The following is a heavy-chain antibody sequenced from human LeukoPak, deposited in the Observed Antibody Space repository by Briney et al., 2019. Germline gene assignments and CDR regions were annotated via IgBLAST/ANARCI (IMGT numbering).Heavy chain of an antibody. J-gene: IGHJ4*02. CDR2: LTGNGDIT. Sequence: RPGGSLRLSCAASGFTFSNYAMYWVRQAPGKGLEWVSGLTGNGDITYYTDSVKGRFTISRDNSKNTLYLEMNNLRAEDTALYYCANILTGSTFDYWGQGTLVTVSS. V-gene: IGHV3-23*01. CDR1: GFTFSNYA. CDR3: ANILTGSTFDY. D-gene: IGHD3-9*01.